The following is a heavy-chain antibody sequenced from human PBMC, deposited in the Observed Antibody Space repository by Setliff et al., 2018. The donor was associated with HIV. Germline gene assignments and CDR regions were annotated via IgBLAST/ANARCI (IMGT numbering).Heavy chain of an antibody. CDR3: ARGLAAAGGYAMDV. J-gene: IGHJ6*02. CDR2: ISSSSSYI. V-gene: IGHV3-21*01. Sequence: PGGSLRLSCAASGFTFSSSWMHWVRQALGKGLEWVSSISSSSSYIYYADSVKGRFTISRDNSKNTMYLQMNTLRVEDTAVYYCARGLAAAGGYAMDVWGQGNAGHRLL. CDR1: GFTFSSSW. D-gene: IGHD6-13*01.